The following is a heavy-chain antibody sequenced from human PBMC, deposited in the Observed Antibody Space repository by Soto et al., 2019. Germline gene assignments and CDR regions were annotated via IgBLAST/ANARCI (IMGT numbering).Heavy chain of an antibody. V-gene: IGHV1-46*01. Sequence: ASVKVSCKASGYTFTSYGISWVRQAPGQGLEWMGRINLSGGNTSYAQKFQDRVTMTRDMSTNTVYMELNSLKSEDTAVYYCARAPVKMAILTYGNFLDSWGRGTLVTVSS. CDR1: GYTFTSYG. J-gene: IGHJ4*02. D-gene: IGHD2-2*02. CDR2: INLSGGNT. CDR3: ARAPVKMAILTYGNFLDS.